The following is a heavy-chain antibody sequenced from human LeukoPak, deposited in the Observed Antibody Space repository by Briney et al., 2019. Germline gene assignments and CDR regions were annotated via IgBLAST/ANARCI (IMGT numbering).Heavy chain of an antibody. CDR1: GYTFTSYG. J-gene: IGHJ4*02. Sequence: ASVKVSFKASGYTFTSYGISWVRQAPGQGLEWVGWISTYNGNTDYAQKLQGRVTMTTDTSTSTAYMELRSLRSDDTAVYYCARDRGYSYGLDYWGQGTLVTVSS. V-gene: IGHV1-18*01. CDR2: ISTYNGNT. D-gene: IGHD5-18*01. CDR3: ARDRGYSYGLDY.